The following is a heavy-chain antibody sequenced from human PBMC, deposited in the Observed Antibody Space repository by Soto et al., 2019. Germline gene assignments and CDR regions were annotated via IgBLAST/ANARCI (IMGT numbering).Heavy chain of an antibody. V-gene: IGHV4-31*03. D-gene: IGHD2-21*01. CDR2: IYYSGST. CDR1: GGSISSGGYY. Sequence: SETLSLTCTVSGGSISSGGYYWSWIRQHPGKGLEWIGYIYYSGSTYYNPSLKSRVTISVDTSKNQFSPKLSSVTAADTAVYYCARGPRDYYYGMDVWGQGTTVTVSS. J-gene: IGHJ6*02. CDR3: ARGPRDYYYGMDV.